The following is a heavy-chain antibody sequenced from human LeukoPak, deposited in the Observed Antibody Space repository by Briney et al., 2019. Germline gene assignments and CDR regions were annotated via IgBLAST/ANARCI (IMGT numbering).Heavy chain of an antibody. Sequence: GGSLRLSCAASGFTFSSYEINWVRQAPGKGLEWVSYISSSCSTIYYADSVKGRFTISRDNAKNSLYLHMNSLRAEDTAVYYCARAVDDYSNYGIRDDTFDYWGQGTLVTVSS. V-gene: IGHV3-48*03. D-gene: IGHD4-11*01. CDR2: ISSSCSTI. CDR1: GFTFSSYE. J-gene: IGHJ4*02. CDR3: ARAVDDYSNYGIRDDTFDY.